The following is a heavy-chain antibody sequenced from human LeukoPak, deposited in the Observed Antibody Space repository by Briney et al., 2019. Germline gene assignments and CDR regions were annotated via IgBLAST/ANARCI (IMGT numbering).Heavy chain of an antibody. Sequence: PSETLSLTCGVYGESFSGYYWSWIRQPPGKGLEWIGEINHSGSPHYIPSLKSRVTMSVDTSKNQFSLKLTSVTAADTAVYFCARSFRGSGYYSFYYLGVGGEGTTVTV. V-gene: IGHV4-34*01. D-gene: IGHD2-15*01. CDR1: GESFSGYY. CDR2: INHSGSP. J-gene: IGHJ6*03. CDR3: ARSFRGSGYYSFYYLGV.